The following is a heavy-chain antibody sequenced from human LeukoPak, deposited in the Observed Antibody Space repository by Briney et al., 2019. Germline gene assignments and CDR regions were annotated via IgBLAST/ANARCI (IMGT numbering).Heavy chain of an antibody. D-gene: IGHD1-26*01. J-gene: IGHJ4*02. CDR2: ISSNSATT. V-gene: IGHV3-48*01. CDR1: GFTFGNYW. Sequence: GGSLRLSCAASGFTFGNYWMSWVRQVPGKGLEWISYISSNSATTYYADSVKGRFTISRDNAKNSLYLHMNSLRADDTAVYYCARDTRSLIDYWGQGTLVTVSS. CDR3: ARDTRSLIDY.